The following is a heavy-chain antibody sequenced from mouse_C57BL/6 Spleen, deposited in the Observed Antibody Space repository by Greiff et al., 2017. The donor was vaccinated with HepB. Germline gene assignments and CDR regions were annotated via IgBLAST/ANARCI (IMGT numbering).Heavy chain of an antibody. D-gene: IGHD3-2*02. CDR3: AQGPPYWYFDV. CDR2: IYPGDGDT. J-gene: IGHJ1*03. V-gene: IGHV1-82*01. CDR1: GYAFSSSW. Sequence: QVQLQQSGPELVKPGASVKISCKASGYAFSSSWMNWVKQRPGKGLEWIGRIYPGDGDTNYNGKFKGKATLTADKSSSTAYMQLSSLTSEDSAVYFCAQGPPYWYFDVWGTGTSVTVSS.